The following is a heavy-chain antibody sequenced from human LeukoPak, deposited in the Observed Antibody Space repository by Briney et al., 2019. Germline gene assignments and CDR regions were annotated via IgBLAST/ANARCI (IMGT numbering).Heavy chain of an antibody. D-gene: IGHD1-26*01. V-gene: IGHV4-39*07. Sequence: SETLSLTCTVSGVPISSISHLWAWIRQTPGKRVEGIGNVYYSGSNNYNAALESRATISVDTSNNLFSLRITLVTVADTADYYCAKHVGGSYFNNWFDLWGQGTRVIVSS. CDR2: VYYSGSN. J-gene: IGHJ5*02. CDR3: AKHVGGSYFNNWFDL. CDR1: GVPISSISHL.